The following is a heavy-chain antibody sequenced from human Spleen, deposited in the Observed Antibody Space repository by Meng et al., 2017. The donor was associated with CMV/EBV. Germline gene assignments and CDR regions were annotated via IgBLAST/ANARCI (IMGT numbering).Heavy chain of an antibody. Sequence: GGSLRLSCAASGFTVSGNYMNWVRQAPGKGLEWVAVMFSGGTTHYADSVKGRFTISRDNSKNTLYLQMNNLRPEDTAVYYCARAAFCSSSTCWYGMDVWGQGTTVTVSS. CDR3: ARAAFCSSSTCWYGMDV. CDR1: GFTVSGNY. CDR2: MFSGGTT. J-gene: IGHJ6*02. V-gene: IGHV3-66*02. D-gene: IGHD2-2*01.